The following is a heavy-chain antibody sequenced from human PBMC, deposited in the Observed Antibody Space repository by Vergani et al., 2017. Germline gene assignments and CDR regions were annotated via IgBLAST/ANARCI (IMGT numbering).Heavy chain of an antibody. CDR2: ISSSSSYI. D-gene: IGHD3-22*01. CDR1: GFTFDDYG. Sequence: EVQVVESGGGVERPGGSLRLSCAGSGFTFDDYGMNWVRQAPGKGLEWVSSISSSSSYIYYADSVKGRFTISRDNAKNSLYLQMNSLRAEDTAVYYCASGVGDYYDSSGYYGTLDYWGQGTLVTVSS. CDR3: ASGVGDYYDSSGYYGTLDY. V-gene: IGHV3-21*01. J-gene: IGHJ4*02.